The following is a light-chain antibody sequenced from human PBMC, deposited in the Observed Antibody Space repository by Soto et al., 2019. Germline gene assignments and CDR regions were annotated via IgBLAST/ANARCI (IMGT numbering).Light chain of an antibody. J-gene: IGKJ1*01. V-gene: IGKV3-15*01. CDR1: QSVSSN. CDR3: QQYNTCPRT. CDR2: GAS. Sequence: EIGMTQSPATLSVSPGERATLSCRASQSVSSNLAWYQQKPSQAPRLLTYGASTRATGIPARFSGSVAGTEFTLTISSLQSLDFAVSYCQQYNTCPRTFGQGTKVEIK.